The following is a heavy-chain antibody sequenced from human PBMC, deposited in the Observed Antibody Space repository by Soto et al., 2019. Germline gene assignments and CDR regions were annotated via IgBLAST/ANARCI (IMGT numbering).Heavy chain of an antibody. CDR3: ARAGVRRDYYYGMDV. J-gene: IGHJ6*02. V-gene: IGHV1-69*01. CDR2: IIPIFGTA. CDR1: GGTFSSYA. D-gene: IGHD3-10*01. Sequence: QVQLVQSGAEVKKPGSSVKVSCKASGGTFSSYAISWVRQAPGQWLEWMGGIIPIFGTANYAKKFQGRVTITADESTSTAYMELSSLRSEDMAVYYCARAGVRRDYYYGMDVWGQGTTVPVSS.